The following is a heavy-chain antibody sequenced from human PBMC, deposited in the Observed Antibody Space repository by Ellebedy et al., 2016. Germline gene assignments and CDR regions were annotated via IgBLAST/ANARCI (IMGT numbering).Heavy chain of an antibody. CDR1: GFTFSSYA. CDR2: ISGSGGST. CDR3: AKGMDYFDY. J-gene: IGHJ4*02. D-gene: IGHD5-24*01. Sequence: GESLKISCAASGFTFSSYAMSWVRQAPGTGLEWVSAISGSGGSTFYADSVKGRFTISRDNSKNMLYLQMNSLRAEDTAVHYCAKGMDYFDYWGQGTLVIVSS. V-gene: IGHV3-23*01.